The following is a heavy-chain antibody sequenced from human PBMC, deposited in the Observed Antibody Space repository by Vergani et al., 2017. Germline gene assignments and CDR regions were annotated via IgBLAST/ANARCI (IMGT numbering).Heavy chain of an antibody. Sequence: EVQLVQSGAEVKKPGESLRISCKGSGYSFTSYWISWVRQMPGKGLEWMGRIDPSDSYTNYSPSFQGHATISADKSISTAYLQWSSLKASDTAMYYCASSGVKWETYNWFDPWGQGTLVTVSS. CDR1: GYSFTSYW. J-gene: IGHJ5*02. CDR2: IDPSDSYT. CDR3: ASSGVKWETYNWFDP. V-gene: IGHV5-10-1*03. D-gene: IGHD3-10*01.